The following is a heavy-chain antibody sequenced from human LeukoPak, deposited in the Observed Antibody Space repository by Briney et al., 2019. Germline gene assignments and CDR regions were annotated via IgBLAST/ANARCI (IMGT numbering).Heavy chain of an antibody. CDR3: ARETGIAVAGTSSDY. CDR1: GYTFTGYY. D-gene: IGHD6-19*01. V-gene: IGHV1-2*02. Sequence: ASVKVSCKASGYTFTGYYMHWVRQAPGQGLEWMGWINPNSGGTNYAQKFQGRVTVTRDTSISTAYMELSRLRSDDTAVYYCARETGIAVAGTSSDYWGQGTLVTVSS. CDR2: INPNSGGT. J-gene: IGHJ4*02.